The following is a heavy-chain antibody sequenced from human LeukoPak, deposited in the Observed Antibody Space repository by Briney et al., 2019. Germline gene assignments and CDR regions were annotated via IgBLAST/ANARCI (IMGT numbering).Heavy chain of an antibody. J-gene: IGHJ3*01. CDR3: AHRQCSSASCYAFDL. CDR2: IYWDDDK. D-gene: IGHD2-2*01. CDR1: GFSLSTSGVG. V-gene: IGHV2-5*02. Sequence: SGPTLVNPTQTLTLTCTFSGFSLSTSGVGVGWIRQPPGKALEWLALIYWDDDKRYSPSLESSLTVTKDTSKNQVVLTMTNLDPVDTGTYYCAHRQCSSASCYAFDLWGQGTMVTVSS.